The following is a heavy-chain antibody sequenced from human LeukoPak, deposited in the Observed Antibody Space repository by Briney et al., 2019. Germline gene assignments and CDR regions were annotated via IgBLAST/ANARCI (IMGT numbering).Heavy chain of an antibody. CDR3: ARGRGYYDSSGYIDY. V-gene: IGHV4-59*02. D-gene: IGHD3-22*01. Sequence: SETLSLTCTVSRGSVKTYSWSWVRQPPGKGLEWIGYVSYSGAANYNPSLKSRVTISVDTSKNQFSLRLSSVTAADTAVYYCARGRGYYDSSGYIDYWGQGTLVTVSS. CDR1: RGSVKTYS. CDR2: VSYSGAA. J-gene: IGHJ4*02.